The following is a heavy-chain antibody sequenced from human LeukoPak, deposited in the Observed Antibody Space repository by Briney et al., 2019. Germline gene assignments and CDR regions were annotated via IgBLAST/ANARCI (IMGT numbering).Heavy chain of an antibody. J-gene: IGHJ4*02. CDR3: ARHGIVGATRVDY. CDR2: IYHSGST. CDR1: GYSISSGYY. V-gene: IGHV4-38-2*01. D-gene: IGHD1-26*01. Sequence: SETLSLTCAVSGYSISSGYYWGWIRQPPGKGLEWIGSIYHSGSTYYNPSLKSRVTISVDTSKNQFPLKLSSVTAADTAVYYCARHGIVGATRVDYWGQGTLVTVSS.